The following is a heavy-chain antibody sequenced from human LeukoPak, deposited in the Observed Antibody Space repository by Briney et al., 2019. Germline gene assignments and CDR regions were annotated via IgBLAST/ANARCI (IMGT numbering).Heavy chain of an antibody. CDR2: IYYSGST. J-gene: IGHJ4*02. Sequence: PSETLSLTCTVSGGSISSSSYYWGWIRQPPGKGLEWIGSIYYSGSTYYNPSLKSRVTISVDTSKNQFSLKLSSVTAADTAVYYCARHIPVGQWLGYFDYWGQGTPVTVSS. CDR1: GGSISSSSYY. D-gene: IGHD6-19*01. CDR3: ARHIPVGQWLGYFDY. V-gene: IGHV4-39*01.